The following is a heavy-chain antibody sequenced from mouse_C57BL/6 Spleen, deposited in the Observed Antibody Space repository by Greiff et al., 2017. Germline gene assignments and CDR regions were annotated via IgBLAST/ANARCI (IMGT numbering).Heavy chain of an antibody. J-gene: IGHJ2*01. CDR3: ARHTLLGHRPFDY. D-gene: IGHD4-1*01. CDR1: GFTFSSYG. CDR2: ISSGGSYT. V-gene: IGHV5-6*02. Sequence: DVMLVESGGDLVKPGGSLKLSCAASGFTFSSYGMSWVRQTPDKRLEWVATISSGGSYTYYPDSVKGRFTLSRDNAKNTLYLQMSSLKSEDTARDYCARHTLLGHRPFDYWGQGTTRTVSS.